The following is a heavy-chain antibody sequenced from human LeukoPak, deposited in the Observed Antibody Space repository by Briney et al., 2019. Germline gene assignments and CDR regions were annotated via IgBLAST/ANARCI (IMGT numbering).Heavy chain of an antibody. CDR1: GYSFTTYW. D-gene: IGHD7-27*01. Sequence: HGESLKISCKGSGYSFTTYWIAWVRQMPGKGLEWMGISFPGDSDTRYSPSFQGQVTISADKSISTAYLQWSSLKASDTAMYYCARHADWGRAYYFDYWGQGTLVTVSS. CDR3: ARHADWGRAYYFDY. V-gene: IGHV5-51*01. J-gene: IGHJ4*02. CDR2: SFPGDSDT.